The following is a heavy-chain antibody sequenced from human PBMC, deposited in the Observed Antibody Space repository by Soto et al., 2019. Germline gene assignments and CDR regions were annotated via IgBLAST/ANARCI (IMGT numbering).Heavy chain of an antibody. CDR3: STSGYGGFDY. CDR2: IKSKNDGGTL. J-gene: IGHJ4*02. D-gene: IGHD5-12*01. CDR1: GFDFTTTW. V-gene: IGHV3-15*07. Sequence: GGSLRLSCAASGFDFTTTWMNWVRLAPGKGLEWVARIKSKNDGGTLDYASPVKGRFTISRDGSKKTSYLQMNSLKTEDTAIYYCSTSGYGGFDYWGQGVLVTVSS.